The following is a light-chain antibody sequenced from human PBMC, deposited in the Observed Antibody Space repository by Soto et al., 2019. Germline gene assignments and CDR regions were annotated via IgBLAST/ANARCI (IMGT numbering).Light chain of an antibody. CDR2: SNN. CDR3: AAWDDSLNGLYV. CDR1: SSNIGSNT. V-gene: IGLV1-44*01. J-gene: IGLJ1*01. Sequence: QSALTQPPSASGTPGQRVTISCSGSSSNIGSNTVNWYQQLPGTAPKLLIYSNNQRPSGVPDRFSGPKSGTSASLAISGLQSEDEADYYCAAWDDSLNGLYVFGTGTKVTVL.